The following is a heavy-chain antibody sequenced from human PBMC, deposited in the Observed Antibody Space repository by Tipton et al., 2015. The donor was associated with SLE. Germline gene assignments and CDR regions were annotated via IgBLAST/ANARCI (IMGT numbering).Heavy chain of an antibody. V-gene: IGHV3-7*01. CDR2: IRQDGSEK. CDR3: ARDDDYYGSY. D-gene: IGHD3-10*01. J-gene: IGHJ4*02. Sequence: SLRLSCAASGFPFSSYWMSWVRQAPGKGLEWVANIRQDGSEKYYVDSVKGRFTISRDNAKNSLYLQMNSLRAEDTAVYYCARDDDYYGSYWGQGTLVTVSS. CDR1: GFPFSSYW.